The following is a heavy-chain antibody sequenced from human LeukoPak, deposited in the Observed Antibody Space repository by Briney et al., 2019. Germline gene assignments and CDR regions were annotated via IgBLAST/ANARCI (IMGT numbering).Heavy chain of an antibody. J-gene: IGHJ3*02. Sequence: PGGSLRLSCVASGFTFNTYNMNWVRQAPGKGLEWVSSITSSSSYIYYADSVKGRFTISRDNAKSSLYLQMNSLRAEDTAVYYCARGSRFGVVERDAFDIWGQGTMVTVSS. CDR1: GFTFNTYN. V-gene: IGHV3-21*01. CDR3: ARGSRFGVVERDAFDI. D-gene: IGHD3-3*01. CDR2: ITSSSSYI.